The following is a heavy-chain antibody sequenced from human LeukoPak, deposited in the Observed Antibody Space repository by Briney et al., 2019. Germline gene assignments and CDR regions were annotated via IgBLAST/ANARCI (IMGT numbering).Heavy chain of an antibody. CDR1: GFTFEDYT. Sequence: GGSLRLSCAASGFTFEDYTMHWVRQAPGKTLEWVSLISWDGTTYYTDYVKGRFTISRDNSKNSLFLHMDTLRSEDTAFYYCVKDLSYESSGSVFDYWGQGTLVTLSS. V-gene: IGHV3-43*01. CDR2: ISWDGTT. D-gene: IGHD3-22*01. CDR3: VKDLSYESSGSVFDY. J-gene: IGHJ4*02.